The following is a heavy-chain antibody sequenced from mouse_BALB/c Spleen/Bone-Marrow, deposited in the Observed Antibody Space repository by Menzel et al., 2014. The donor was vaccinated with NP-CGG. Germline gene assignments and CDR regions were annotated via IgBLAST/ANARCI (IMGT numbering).Heavy chain of an antibody. CDR2: ISYSGST. CDR1: GYSITSDYA. D-gene: IGHD3-1*01. CDR3: AREARATWAWFAY. V-gene: IGHV3-2*02. J-gene: IGHJ3*01. Sequence: EVQLQQSGPGLVKPSQSLSLTCTVTGYSITSDYACHWIRQFPVNTLEWMGYISYSGSTSYNPSLKSRISITRDTSKNQFFLQLNSVTTEDTATYYCAREARATWAWFAYWGQGTLVTVSA.